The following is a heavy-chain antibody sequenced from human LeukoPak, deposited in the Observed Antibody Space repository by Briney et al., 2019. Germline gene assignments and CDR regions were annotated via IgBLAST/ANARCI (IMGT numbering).Heavy chain of an antibody. CDR1: GFTFSSYA. V-gene: IGHV3-23*01. J-gene: IGHJ4*02. CDR3: ALPRYFDY. Sequence: PGGSLRLSCAASGFTFSSYAMSWVRQAPGKGLDWVSGISGSDGSTYYADSVKGRFTISRDNSKNTLYLQMNSLRAEDTAVYYCALPRYFDYWGQGTLVTVSS. CDR2: ISGSDGST.